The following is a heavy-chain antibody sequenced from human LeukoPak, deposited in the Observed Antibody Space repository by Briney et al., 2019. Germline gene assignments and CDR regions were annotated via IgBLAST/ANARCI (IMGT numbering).Heavy chain of an antibody. CDR3: ARAPLSMIVVVITLGDYFDY. CDR2: INPNSGGT. D-gene: IGHD3-22*01. Sequence: ASVKVSCKASGYTFTGYYMHWVRQAPGQGLEWMGWINPNSGGTNYAQKLQGRVTMTTDTSTSTAYMELRSLRSDDTAVYYCARAPLSMIVVVITLGDYFDYWGQGTLVTVSS. CDR1: GYTFTGYY. V-gene: IGHV1-2*02. J-gene: IGHJ4*02.